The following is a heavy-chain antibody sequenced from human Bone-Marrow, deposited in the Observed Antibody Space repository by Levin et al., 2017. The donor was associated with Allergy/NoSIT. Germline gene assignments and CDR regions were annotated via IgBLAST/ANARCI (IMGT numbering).Heavy chain of an antibody. CDR3: ARGGWLQYSNYYYYGMDV. Sequence: ASVKVSCKASGYTFTSYDINWVRQATGQGLEWMGWMNPNSGNTGYAQKFQGRVTMTRNTSISTAYMELSSLRSEDTAVYYCARGGWLQYSNYYYYGMDVWGQGTTVTVSS. J-gene: IGHJ6*02. CDR1: GYTFTSYD. V-gene: IGHV1-8*01. CDR2: MNPNSGNT. D-gene: IGHD5-24*01.